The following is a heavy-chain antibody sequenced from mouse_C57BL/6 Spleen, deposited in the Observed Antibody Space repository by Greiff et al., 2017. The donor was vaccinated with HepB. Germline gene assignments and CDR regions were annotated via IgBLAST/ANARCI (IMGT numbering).Heavy chain of an antibody. V-gene: IGHV1-64*01. CDR3: ARGAYGSSWYFDV. CDR2: IHPNSGST. CDR1: GYTFTSYW. Sequence: QVQLQQPGAELVKPGASVKLSCKASGYTFTSYWMHWVKQRPGQGLEWIGMIHPNSGSTNYNEKFKSKATLTVDKSSSTAYMQLSSLTSEDSAVYYCARGAYGSSWYFDVWGTGTTVTFSS. D-gene: IGHD1-1*01. J-gene: IGHJ1*03.